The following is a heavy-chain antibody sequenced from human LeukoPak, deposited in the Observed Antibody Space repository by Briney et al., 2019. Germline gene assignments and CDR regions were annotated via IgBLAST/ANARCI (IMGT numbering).Heavy chain of an antibody. CDR1: GYSFTSYW. V-gene: IGHV5-51*01. CDR3: ARQTATYLDY. Sequence: GESLQISCQGSGYSFTSYWIAWVRQMPGKGLEWMGIIYPYDSDSRYSPSFEGQVTISADKSMNIVYLQLGRLKASDTAMYYCARQTATYLDYWGQGTLVTVSS. D-gene: IGHD2-15*01. J-gene: IGHJ4*02. CDR2: IYPYDSDS.